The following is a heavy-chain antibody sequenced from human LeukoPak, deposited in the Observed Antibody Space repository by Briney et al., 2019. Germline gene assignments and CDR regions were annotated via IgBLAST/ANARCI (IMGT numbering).Heavy chain of an antibody. CDR1: GFTFRNYG. J-gene: IGHJ6*02. V-gene: IGHV3-30*02. Sequence: GGSLRLSCSASGFTFRNYGMPCVLQAPSTGLEWVTYIWYDRSREKYADSMQGRFTISRDNSKKTLHVEINRLRAEDTAVYFCAKDRAESSGWSISYYGLDAWGQGTTVTVSS. CDR2: IWYDRSRE. CDR3: AKDRAESSGWSISYYGLDA. D-gene: IGHD6-19*01.